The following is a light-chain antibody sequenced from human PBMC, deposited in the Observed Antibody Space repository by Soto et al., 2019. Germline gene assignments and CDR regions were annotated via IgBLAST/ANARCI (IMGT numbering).Light chain of an antibody. Sequence: DILMTQSPSSLSASIGDRVTITCQASQDIDNSLNWYQEIPGTAPTLLIYDASNLATVVPSRFSGSGSGTDFTFTITSLQPDDFATYYCQHFDYLPLTIGGGTKVEMK. CDR2: DAS. CDR1: QDIDNS. CDR3: QHFDYLPLT. J-gene: IGKJ4*01. V-gene: IGKV1-33*01.